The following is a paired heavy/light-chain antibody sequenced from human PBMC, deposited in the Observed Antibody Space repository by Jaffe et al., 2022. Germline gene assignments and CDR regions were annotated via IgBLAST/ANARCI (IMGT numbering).Heavy chain of an antibody. Sequence: QVQLVQSGAEVKKPGSSVKVSCKASGGTFSSYAISWVRQAPGQGLEWMGGIIPIFGTANYAQKFQGRVTITTDESTSTAYMELSSLRSEDTAVYYCARVGAAMVSYYYYMDVWGKGTTVTVSS. V-gene: IGHV1-69*05. CDR2: IIPIFGTA. CDR3: ARVGAAMVSYYYYMDV. D-gene: IGHD5-18*01. J-gene: IGHJ6*03. CDR1: GGTFSSYA.
Light chain of an antibody. J-gene: IGKJ1*01. Sequence: EIVMTQSPATLSVSPGERATLSCRASQSVSSNLAWYQQKPGQAPRLLIYGASTRATGIPARFSGSGSGTEFTLTISSLQSEDFAVYYCQQYNNWPPTFGQGTKVEIK. V-gene: IGKV3-15*01. CDR3: QQYNNWPPT. CDR2: GAS. CDR1: QSVSSN.